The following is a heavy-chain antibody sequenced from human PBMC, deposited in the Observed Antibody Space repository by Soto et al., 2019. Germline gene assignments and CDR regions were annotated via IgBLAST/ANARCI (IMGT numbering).Heavy chain of an antibody. CDR3: ARGAANHYYYDYGMDV. D-gene: IGHD2-15*01. V-gene: IGHV1-69*12. Sequence: QVQLVQSGAEVKKPGSSVKVSCKASGGTFSSYAISWVRQAPGQGLEWMGGIIPIFGTANYAQKFQGRVTITADESTSTADMELSSLRSEDTAVYYCARGAANHYYYDYGMDVWGQGTTVTVSS. CDR1: GGTFSSYA. J-gene: IGHJ6*02. CDR2: IIPIFGTA.